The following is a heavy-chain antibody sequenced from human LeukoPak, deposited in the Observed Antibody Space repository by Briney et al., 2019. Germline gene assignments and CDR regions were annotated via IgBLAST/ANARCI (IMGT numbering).Heavy chain of an antibody. J-gene: IGHJ4*02. CDR3: ARSFTFGGVIVLYYFDY. D-gene: IGHD3-16*02. V-gene: IGHV3-33*01. CDR1: GFTFSIYG. CDR2: IWYDGSNK. Sequence: GGSLRLSCAASGFTFSIYGMHWVRQAPGKGLEWVAVIWYDGSNKYYADSVKGRFTISRGNAKNSLYLQMNSLRAEDTAVYYCARSFTFGGVIVLYYFDYWGQGTLVTVSS.